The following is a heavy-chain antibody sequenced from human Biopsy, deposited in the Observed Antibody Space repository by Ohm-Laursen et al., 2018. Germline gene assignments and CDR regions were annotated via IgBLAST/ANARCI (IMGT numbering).Heavy chain of an antibody. CDR1: GFSFSHYH. D-gene: IGHD4-23*01. V-gene: IGHV3-11*01. CDR3: ARDTRWSPYSMDV. J-gene: IGHJ6*02. CDR2: LSGGGTI. Sequence: SLRLSCAASGFSFSHYHMRRIRQAPGRGLAWVSYLSGGGTIYYGDSMKGRVTISRDSAKNSLYLQMHSLKAEDTAVYYCARDTRWSPYSMDVWGQGTTVTVSS.